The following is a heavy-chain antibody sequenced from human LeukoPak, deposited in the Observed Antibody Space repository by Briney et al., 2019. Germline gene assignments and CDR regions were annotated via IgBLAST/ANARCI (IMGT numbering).Heavy chain of an antibody. Sequence: ASVKVSCKASGYTFTGYYMHWVRQAPGQGLEWMGWINPNSGGTNYAQKFQGRVTMTRDTSISTAYMELSRLRSEDTAVYYCARGSTVTTFAFDIWGQGTMVTVSS. CDR2: INPNSGGT. D-gene: IGHD4-17*01. V-gene: IGHV1-2*02. CDR1: GYTFTGYY. CDR3: ARGSTVTTFAFDI. J-gene: IGHJ3*02.